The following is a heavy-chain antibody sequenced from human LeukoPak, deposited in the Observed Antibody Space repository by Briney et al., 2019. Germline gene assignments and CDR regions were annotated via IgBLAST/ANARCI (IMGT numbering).Heavy chain of an antibody. Sequence: PSETLSLTCAVYGGSFSGYYWSWIRQPPGKGLGWIGEINHSGSTNYNPSLKSRVTISVDTSKNQFSLKLSSGTAADTAVYYCARGKYVLLWFGELSRQDWFAPWGRGTWSPSPQ. V-gene: IGHV4-34*01. CDR2: INHSGST. CDR3: ARGKYVLLWFGELSRQDWFAP. CDR1: GGSFSGYY. J-gene: IGHJ5*02. D-gene: IGHD3-10*01.